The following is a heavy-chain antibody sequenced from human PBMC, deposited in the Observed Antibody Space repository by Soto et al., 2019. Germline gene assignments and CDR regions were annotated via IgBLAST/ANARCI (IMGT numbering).Heavy chain of an antibody. V-gene: IGHV3-30*18. CDR1: VFTCSSYG. CDR2: ISYDGSNK. CDR3: AKVMLGLVGAFDI. J-gene: IGHJ3*02. Sequence: GSLRLYCAASVFTCSSYGMHWVRQAPGKGLEWVAVISYDGSNKYYADSVKGRFTISRDNSKNTLYLQMNSLRAEDTAVYYCAKVMLGLVGAFDIWGQGTMVTVSS. D-gene: IGHD2-15*01.